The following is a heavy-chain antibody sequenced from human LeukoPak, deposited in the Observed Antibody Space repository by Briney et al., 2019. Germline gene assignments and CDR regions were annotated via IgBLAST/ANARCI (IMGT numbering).Heavy chain of an antibody. J-gene: IGHJ6*03. D-gene: IGHD2-15*01. CDR1: GFTFSSYE. Sequence: PGGSLRLSCAASGFTFSSYETNWVRQAPGKGLEWVSYISSSGATRYYADSVKGRFTMSRDNAKNSLYLLLNSLRAEDTAVYYCAREVVVAATRYMDVWGKGTTVTISS. V-gene: IGHV3-48*03. CDR2: ISSSGATR. CDR3: AREVVVAATRYMDV.